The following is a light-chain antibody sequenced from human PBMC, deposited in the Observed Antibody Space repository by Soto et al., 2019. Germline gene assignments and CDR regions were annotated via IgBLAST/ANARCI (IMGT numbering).Light chain of an antibody. Sequence: DIQMPQSPSSLSASVEDRVITTCRASQSISNHLNWYQQKPGKAPKLLIYATSSLHSGVPSRFSGSGFGTDFTLTISSLQTEDFATYYCQQNYSPPPITFGQGTRLEIK. CDR1: QSISNH. V-gene: IGKV1-39*01. J-gene: IGKJ5*01. CDR2: ATS. CDR3: QQNYSPPPIT.